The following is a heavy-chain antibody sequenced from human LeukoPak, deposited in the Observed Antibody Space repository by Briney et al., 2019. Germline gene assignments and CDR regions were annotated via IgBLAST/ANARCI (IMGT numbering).Heavy chain of an antibody. CDR2: ISGSGDNT. Sequence: GGPPRLSCAASGFTFSSYWMHWVRQAPGKGLEWVSGISGSGDNTYYADSVKGRFTISRDNSKNTLYVQVNSLGTEDTAAYYCAKGSYYDSSGSFYFDYWGQGTLVTVSS. CDR3: AKGSYYDSSGSFYFDY. V-gene: IGHV3-23*01. D-gene: IGHD3-22*01. CDR1: GFTFSSYW. J-gene: IGHJ4*02.